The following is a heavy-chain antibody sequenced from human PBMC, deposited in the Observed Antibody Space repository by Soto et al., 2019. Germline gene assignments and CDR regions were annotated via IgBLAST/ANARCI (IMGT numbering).Heavy chain of an antibody. V-gene: IGHV3-30-3*01. CDR1: GFTFSSCA. J-gene: IGHJ4*02. D-gene: IGHD1-20*01. CDR3: AREGITGTTSFDY. Sequence: QVQLVESGGGVVQPGRSLRLSCAASGFTFSSCAMHWVRQAPGKGLEWVAVLAYDGSNKYHADSVKGRFTISRDNSKNTLYLQMNSLRAEDTAVYYCAREGITGTTSFDYWGQGTPVTVSA. CDR2: LAYDGSNK.